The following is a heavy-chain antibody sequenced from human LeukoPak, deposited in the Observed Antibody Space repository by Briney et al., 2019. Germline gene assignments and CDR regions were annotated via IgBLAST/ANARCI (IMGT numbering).Heavy chain of an antibody. CDR1: GGSVSKDY. CDR2: VYYSGTT. CDR3: ASADYGDAFDI. Sequence: SETLSLTCTVSGGSVSKDYWSWIRQPPGKGLEWIGYVYYSGTTHYNPSLKSRVTISVDTSKNQFSLKLSSVTAADTAVYYCASADYGDAFDIWGQGTMVTVSS. D-gene: IGHD4-17*01. J-gene: IGHJ3*02. V-gene: IGHV4-59*08.